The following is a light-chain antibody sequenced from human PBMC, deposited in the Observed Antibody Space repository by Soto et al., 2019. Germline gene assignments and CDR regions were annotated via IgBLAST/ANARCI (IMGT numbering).Light chain of an antibody. V-gene: IGKV3-20*01. CDR3: QQYGSSPYT. CDR2: DAY. CDR1: QSVSSSY. Sequence: EIVLTQSPGTLSLSPGERATLSCRASQSVSSSYLDWHQQKPVQAPRLLIYDAYSKATGIPDRFSGSGSETDSTLPISRLEPEDFVVYYCQQYGSSPYTFGQGTKLEIK. J-gene: IGKJ2*01.